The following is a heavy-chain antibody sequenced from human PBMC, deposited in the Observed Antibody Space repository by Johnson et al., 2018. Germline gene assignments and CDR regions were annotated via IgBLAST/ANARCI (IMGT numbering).Heavy chain of an antibody. CDR1: GGSISSYY. D-gene: IGHD3-16*02. Sequence: QVQLQESGPGLVKPSETLSLTCTVSGGSISSYYWSWIRQPPGKGLEWIGYIYYSGSTNYNPSIKSRVTISVDTSKNPFSLKLSSVTAADTAVYYCARSMAKSEYVWGSYRAYYYYGMDVWGQGTTVTVSS. J-gene: IGHJ6*02. CDR2: IYYSGST. CDR3: ARSMAKSEYVWGSYRAYYYYGMDV. V-gene: IGHV4-59*01.